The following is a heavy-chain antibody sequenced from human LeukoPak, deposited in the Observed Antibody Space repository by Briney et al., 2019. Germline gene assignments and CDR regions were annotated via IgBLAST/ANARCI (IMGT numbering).Heavy chain of an antibody. D-gene: IGHD3-10*01. V-gene: IGHV3-33*01. CDR3: ARAASRAPKARYYYYGMDV. CDR1: GFTFSSYG. Sequence: GGSLRLSCAASGFTFSSYGMHWVRQAPGKGLEWVAVIWYDGSNKYYADSVKGRFTISRDNSKNTLYLQMNSLRAEDTAVYYCARAASRAPKARYYYYGMDVWGQGTTVTVSS. J-gene: IGHJ6*02. CDR2: IWYDGSNK.